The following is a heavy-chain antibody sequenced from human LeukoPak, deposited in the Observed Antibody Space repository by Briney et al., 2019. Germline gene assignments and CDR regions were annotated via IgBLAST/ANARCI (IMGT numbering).Heavy chain of an antibody. J-gene: IGHJ6*02. CDR2: LSSAGTYI. D-gene: IGHD3-10*01. Sequence: GGSLRLSCAASGFTFSSYTMSWVRQAPGKGLEWVSSLSSAGTYIYYADSVKGRFTISRDNAKNSLFLQMNSLRAEDTAVYYCARVISGSYFGSGSFFCYGMDVWGQGTTVTVAS. CDR3: ARVISGSYFGSGSFFCYGMDV. V-gene: IGHV3-21*01. CDR1: GFTFSSYT.